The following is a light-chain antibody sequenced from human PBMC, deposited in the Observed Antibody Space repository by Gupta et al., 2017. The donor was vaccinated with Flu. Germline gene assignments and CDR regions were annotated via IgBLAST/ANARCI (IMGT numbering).Light chain of an antibody. Sequence: DIQMTQSPSSLSASVGDRVTITCQASRDISNLLNWYQQTPGKAPKLLIYDASMYESGIPSRFTGSGSAKYFTLTISIQPHEDFATYYYQQYDATVTFGQGTKLDIK. J-gene: IGKJ2*01. CDR3: QQYDATVT. CDR1: RDISNL. V-gene: IGKV1-33*01. CDR2: DAS.